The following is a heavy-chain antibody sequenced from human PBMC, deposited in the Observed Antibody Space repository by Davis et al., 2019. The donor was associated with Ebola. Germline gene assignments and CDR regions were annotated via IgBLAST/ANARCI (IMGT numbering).Heavy chain of an antibody. CDR2: ISSSGSAI. Sequence: GESLKISCAASGFTFSDYYMSWIRQAPGKGLEWVSYISSSGSAIYYADSVKGRFTISRDNAKNSLYLQMNSLRAEDTAVYYCARGKELRYFACMDVWGQGTTVTVSS. J-gene: IGHJ6*02. CDR3: ARGKELRYFACMDV. D-gene: IGHD3-9*01. CDR1: GFTFSDYY. V-gene: IGHV3-11*04.